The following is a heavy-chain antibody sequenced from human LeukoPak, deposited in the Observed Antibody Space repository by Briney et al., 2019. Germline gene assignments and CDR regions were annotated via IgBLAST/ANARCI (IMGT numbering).Heavy chain of an antibody. CDR1: RCSIGSYY. CDR2: IYTSGGT. V-gene: IGHV4-4*07. J-gene: IGHJ4*02. D-gene: IGHD3-22*01. Sequence: PSETLSLTCTVYRCSIGSYYWSWLRQPAGKGLEWIGRIYTSGGTVYNPSLKSRVTMSVDTSRNQFSLKLSSVTAADTAVYYCARGVFYYDTSGRGYYFDYWGQGTLVTVSS. CDR3: ARGVFYYDTSGRGYYFDY.